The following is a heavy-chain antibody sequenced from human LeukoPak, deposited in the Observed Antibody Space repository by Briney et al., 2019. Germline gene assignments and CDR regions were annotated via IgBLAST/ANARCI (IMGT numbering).Heavy chain of an antibody. CDR1: GFTFSSYS. D-gene: IGHD2-15*01. J-gene: IGHJ5*02. CDR2: ISSSSSYI. CDR3: ARDHDGVGYCSGGSCYSSERNANWFDP. V-gene: IGHV3-21*01. Sequence: GGSLRLSCAASGFTFSSYSMNWVRQAPGKGLEWVSSISSSSSYIYYADSVKGRFTISRDNAKNSLYLQMNSLRAEDTAVYYCARDHDGVGYCSGGSCYSSERNANWFDPWGQGTLVTVSS.